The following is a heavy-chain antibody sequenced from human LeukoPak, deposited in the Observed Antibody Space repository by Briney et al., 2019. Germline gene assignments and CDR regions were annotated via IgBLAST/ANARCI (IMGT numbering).Heavy chain of an antibody. CDR3: ARVGYSNSYDY. D-gene: IGHD4-11*01. Sequence: SVKVSCKASGGTFSSYAISWVRQAPGQGLEWMGGIIPIFGTANYAQKFQDRVTITWDASISTAYMDLSSLRSEDTAVYYCARVGYSNSYDYWGQGTLVTVSS. CDR2: IIPIFGTA. CDR1: GGTFSSYA. V-gene: IGHV1-69*13. J-gene: IGHJ4*02.